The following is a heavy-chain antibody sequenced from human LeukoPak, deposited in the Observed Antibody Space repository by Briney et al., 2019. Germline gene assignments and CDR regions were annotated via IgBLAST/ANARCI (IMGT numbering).Heavy chain of an antibody. CDR3: TRWTYGYGDY. V-gene: IGHV3-49*04. CDR2: IRSKAYGGTA. Sequence: GGSLRLSCTVSGFTFGDYALNWVRQAPEKGLEWVGFIRSKAYGGTAEYAASVKGRFTISRDDSKSIAYLQMNSLKTEDTAVCYCTRWTYGYGDYWGQGSLVTVSS. D-gene: IGHD5-18*01. J-gene: IGHJ4*02. CDR1: GFTFGDYA.